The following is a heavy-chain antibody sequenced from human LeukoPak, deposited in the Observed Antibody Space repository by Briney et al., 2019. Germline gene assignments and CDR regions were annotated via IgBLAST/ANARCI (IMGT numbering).Heavy chain of an antibody. D-gene: IGHD4-17*01. CDR2: INPSGGST. CDR3: ARSMTTVTTKSAFDI. V-gene: IGHV1-46*01. CDR1: GYTFTSYY. Sequence: GASVKVSCKASGYTFTSYYMHWVRQAPGQGLEWMGIINPSGGSTSYAQKFQGRVTMTRDMSTSTVYMELSSLRSEDTAVYYCARSMTTVTTKSAFDIWGQGTMVTVSS. J-gene: IGHJ3*02.